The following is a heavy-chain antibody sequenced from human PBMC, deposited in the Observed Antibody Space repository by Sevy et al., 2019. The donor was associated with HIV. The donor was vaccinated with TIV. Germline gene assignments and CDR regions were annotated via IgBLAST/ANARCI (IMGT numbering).Heavy chain of an antibody. Sequence: GGSLRLSCAASGFTFSSYSMNWVRQAPGKGLEWVSSISSSSSYIYYADSVKGRFTISRDNAKNSLYLHMNSLRAENTAVYYCARDVARVITMIVDGEYYFDYWGQGTLVTVSS. V-gene: IGHV3-21*01. CDR1: GFTFSSYS. D-gene: IGHD3-22*01. J-gene: IGHJ4*02. CDR2: ISSSSSYI. CDR3: ARDVARVITMIVDGEYYFDY.